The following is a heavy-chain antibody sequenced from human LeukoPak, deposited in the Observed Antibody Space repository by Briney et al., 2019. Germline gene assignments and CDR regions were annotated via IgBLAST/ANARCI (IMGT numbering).Heavy chain of an antibody. J-gene: IGHJ4*02. V-gene: IGHV3-23*01. CDR3: AKDPTYEFWSGYYADY. Sequence: GGSLRLSCAASGFTFSSYAMSWVRQAPGKGLEWVSAISGSGTGTYYADSVKGRFTISRDNSKNTLYLQMNSLRVEDTAVYYCAKDPTYEFWSGYYADYWGQGTLVTVSS. CDR2: ISGSGTGT. CDR1: GFTFSSYA. D-gene: IGHD3-3*01.